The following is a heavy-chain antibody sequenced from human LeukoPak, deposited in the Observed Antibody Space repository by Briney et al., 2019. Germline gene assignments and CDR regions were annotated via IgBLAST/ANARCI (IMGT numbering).Heavy chain of an antibody. CDR3: ARGQKSVGRVLAGTTIYNYYYYMDV. Sequence: PGGSLRLSCAVSGFTFSSYSMNWVRQARGKGLEWVSYISSSSDTIYYADSVKGRFTISRDNAKNSLYLQVNSLRAEDTAVYYCARGQKSVGRVLAGTTIYNYYYYMDVWGKGTTVTVSS. D-gene: IGHD6-19*01. V-gene: IGHV3-48*01. J-gene: IGHJ6*03. CDR2: ISSSSDTI. CDR1: GFTFSSYS.